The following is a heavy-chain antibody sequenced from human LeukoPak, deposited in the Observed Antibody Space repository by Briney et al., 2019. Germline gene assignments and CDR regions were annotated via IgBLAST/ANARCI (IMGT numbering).Heavy chain of an antibody. CDR2: IIPIFGTA. Sequence: SVKVSCKASGGTFSSYAISWVRQAPGQGLEWMGGIIPIFGTANYAQKFQGRVTITADESTSTAYMELSGLRSEDTAVYYCARGTAGNFADYWGQGTLVTVSS. D-gene: IGHD6-13*01. CDR3: ARGTAGNFADY. J-gene: IGHJ4*02. V-gene: IGHV1-69*01. CDR1: GGTFSSYA.